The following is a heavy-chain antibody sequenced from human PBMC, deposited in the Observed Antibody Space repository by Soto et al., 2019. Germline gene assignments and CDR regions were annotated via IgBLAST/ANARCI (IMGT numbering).Heavy chain of an antibody. V-gene: IGHV3-23*01. Sequence: VGSLRLSCASSGFTLSMSAVNWVRQAPGKGLEWVSYISDSGDRTYYADSVKGRFTISRDRSKNTVSLQMDSLRAEDTAVYYCAKDRGIIVKAGDAFDVWGQGTKVTVSS. CDR3: AKDRGIIVKAGDAFDV. D-gene: IGHD3-16*02. CDR2: ISDSGDRT. CDR1: GFTLSMSA. J-gene: IGHJ3*01.